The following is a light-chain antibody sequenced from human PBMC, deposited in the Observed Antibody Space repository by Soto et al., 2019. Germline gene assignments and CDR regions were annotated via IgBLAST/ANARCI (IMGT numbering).Light chain of an antibody. CDR3: QQYGSSSMYT. Sequence: EIVLTQSPGTLSLSAGERATLSCRASQSVNSNYLAWYQQKPGQAPRLLIYAASSRATGIPDRFSGSASGKDFTLTISSLEPEDFALYYCQQYGSSSMYTFGQGTKLEIK. V-gene: IGKV3-20*01. J-gene: IGKJ2*01. CDR1: QSVNSNY. CDR2: AAS.